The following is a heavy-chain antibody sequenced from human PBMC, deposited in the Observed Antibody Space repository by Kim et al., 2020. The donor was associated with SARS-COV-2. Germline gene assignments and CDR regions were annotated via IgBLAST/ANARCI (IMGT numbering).Heavy chain of an antibody. V-gene: IGHV1-18*01. CDR1: GYTFTSYG. CDR3: ARDPNNHLLRYFDPGSGDWFDY. CDR2: ISAYNANT. D-gene: IGHD3-9*01. Sequence: ASVKVSCKASGYTFTSYGISWVRQAPGQGLEWMGWISAYNANTNYAQKLQGRVTMTTDTSTSTAYMELRSLRSDDTAVYYCARDPNNHLLRYFDPGSGDWFDYWGQGTLVTVSS. J-gene: IGHJ4*02.